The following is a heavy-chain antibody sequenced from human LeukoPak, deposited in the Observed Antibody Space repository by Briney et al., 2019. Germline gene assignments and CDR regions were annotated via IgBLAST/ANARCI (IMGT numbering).Heavy chain of an antibody. Sequence: GGSLRLSCAASGFTFSSYSMSWARQAPGKGLEWVSVISSSGGATYYADSVKGRFTISRDSSKNTLYLQMNSLRAEDTAIYYCARAAMVRGVDYFDYWGQGTLVTVSS. CDR2: ISSSGGAT. CDR1: GFTFSSYS. V-gene: IGHV3-23*01. J-gene: IGHJ4*02. D-gene: IGHD3-10*01. CDR3: ARAAMVRGVDYFDY.